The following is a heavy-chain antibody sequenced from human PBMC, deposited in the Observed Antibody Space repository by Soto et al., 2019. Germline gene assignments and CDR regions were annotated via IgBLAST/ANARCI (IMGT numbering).Heavy chain of an antibody. V-gene: IGHV4-31*03. CDR3: ARENTVTRLDAFDL. CDR2: IYYSGNT. Sequence: QVQLQESGPGLVKPSQTLSLTCTVSGGSISSGGYYWSWIRQHPGKGLEWIGYIYYSGNTYYNPSLKSRVSISVDTSKNQFSLKLSSVTAADTAVYYCARENTVTRLDAFDLWGQGTMVTVSS. CDR1: GGSISSGGYY. D-gene: IGHD4-17*01. J-gene: IGHJ3*01.